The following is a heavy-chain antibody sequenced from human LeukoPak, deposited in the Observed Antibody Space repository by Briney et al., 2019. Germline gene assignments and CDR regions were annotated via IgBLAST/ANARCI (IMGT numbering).Heavy chain of an antibody. V-gene: IGHV3-30-3*01. Sequence: GRSLRLSCAAFGFTFSSCAMYWVRQAPGKGLEWVALISDDGSKKYYIDSVGRFTISRDNSKNTVYLQMDSLRVEDTAMYYCAREKCSGGTCYSTVDYWGQGTLVTVSS. CDR3: AREKCSGGTCYSTVDY. J-gene: IGHJ4*02. CDR2: ISDDGSKK. CDR1: GFTFSSCA. D-gene: IGHD2-15*01.